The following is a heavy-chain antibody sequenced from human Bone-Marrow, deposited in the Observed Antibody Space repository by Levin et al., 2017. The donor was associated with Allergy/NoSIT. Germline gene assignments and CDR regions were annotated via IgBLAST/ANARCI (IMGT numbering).Heavy chain of an antibody. CDR1: GYTFTSYA. Sequence: GESLKISCKASGYTFTSYAMNWVRQAPGQGLEWMGWINTNTGNPTYAQGFTGRFVFSLDTSVSTAYLQICSLKAEDTAVYYCARGKPNSSSLAFDYWGQGTLVTVSS. CDR2: INTNTGNP. D-gene: IGHD6-13*01. CDR3: ARGKPNSSSLAFDY. J-gene: IGHJ4*02. V-gene: IGHV7-4-1*01.